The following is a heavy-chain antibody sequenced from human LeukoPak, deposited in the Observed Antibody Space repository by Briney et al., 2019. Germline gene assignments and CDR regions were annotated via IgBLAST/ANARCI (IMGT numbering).Heavy chain of an antibody. V-gene: IGHV3-21*01. Sequence: GGSLRLSCAASGFTFSSYSMTWVRQAPGKGLEWVSSISSSSSYIYYADSVKGRFTISRDNAKNSLYLQMNSLRAEGTAVYYCARGYCSGGSCYMYYFDYWGQGTLVTVSS. J-gene: IGHJ4*02. CDR1: GFTFSSYS. CDR2: ISSSSSYI. CDR3: ARGYCSGGSCYMYYFDY. D-gene: IGHD2-15*01.